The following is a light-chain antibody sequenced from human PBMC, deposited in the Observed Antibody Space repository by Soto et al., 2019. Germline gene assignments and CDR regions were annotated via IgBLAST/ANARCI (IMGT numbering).Light chain of an antibody. Sequence: QSALTQPASVSGSPGQSITISCTGTSSDIGGYNYVSWYQQYPGKAPKLIIYEVTNRPSGISDRFSGSKSGNTASLTISGLQVEDEAAYHCSSFRSGGTRVAFGRGTQLTVL. CDR3: SSFRSGGTRVA. CDR1: SSDIGGYNY. J-gene: IGLJ2*01. CDR2: EVT. V-gene: IGLV2-14*01.